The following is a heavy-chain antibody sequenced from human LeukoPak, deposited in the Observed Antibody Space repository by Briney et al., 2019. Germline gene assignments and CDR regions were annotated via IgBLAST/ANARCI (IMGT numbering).Heavy chain of an antibody. J-gene: IGHJ3*02. Sequence: ASVKVSCKASGYTFTSYAMHWVRQAPGQRLEWMGWINAGNGNTKYSQKFQGRVTITRDTSASTAYMELSSLRSEDTAVYYCARVYSSRFPDAFDIWGQGTMVTVSS. CDR1: GYTFTSYA. V-gene: IGHV1-3*01. D-gene: IGHD6-13*01. CDR2: INAGNGNT. CDR3: ARVYSSRFPDAFDI.